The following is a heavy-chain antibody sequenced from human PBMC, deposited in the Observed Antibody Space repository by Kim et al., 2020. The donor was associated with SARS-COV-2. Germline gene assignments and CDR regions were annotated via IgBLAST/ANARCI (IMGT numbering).Heavy chain of an antibody. V-gene: IGHV3-30*18. CDR2: ISCDGSNT. CDR1: GFTFSSFG. J-gene: IGHJ4*01. CDR3: AKDGRILWVEVDFDY. D-gene: IGHD3-10*01. Sequence: GGSLRLSCVASGFTFSSFGMHWVRQAPGKGLEWVAAISCDGSNTYYADSVKGRFTISRDNSKNTLYLQMNSLRAEDTAVYYCAKDGRILWVEVDFDYWG.